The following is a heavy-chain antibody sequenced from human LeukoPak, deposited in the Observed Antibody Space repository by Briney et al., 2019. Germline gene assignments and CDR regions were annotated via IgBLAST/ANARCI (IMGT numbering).Heavy chain of an antibody. CDR2: ISYDGSNK. V-gene: IGHV3-30*18. CDR3: AKPPGASGWIFDY. D-gene: IGHD6-19*01. Sequence: GGSLRLSCAASGFTFSSYGMHWVRQAPGKGLEWGEVISYDGSNKYYADSVKGRFTISRDNSKNTLYLQMNSLRAEDTAVYYCAKPPGASGWIFDYWGQGTLVTVSS. CDR1: GFTFSSYG. J-gene: IGHJ4*02.